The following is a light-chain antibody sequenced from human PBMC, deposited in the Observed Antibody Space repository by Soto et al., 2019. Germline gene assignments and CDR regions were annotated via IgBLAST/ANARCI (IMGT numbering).Light chain of an antibody. V-gene: IGLV2-23*01. CDR1: SSDVGSYNL. J-gene: IGLJ1*01. Sequence: QSALTQPASVSGSPGQSITISCTGSSSDVGSYNLVSWYQQHPGKAPELMIYEGSKRPSGVSNRFSGSKSGNTASLTISGLQAEDEADYYCCSYAGGGSYVFGPGTKVTVL. CDR3: CSYAGGGSYV. CDR2: EGS.